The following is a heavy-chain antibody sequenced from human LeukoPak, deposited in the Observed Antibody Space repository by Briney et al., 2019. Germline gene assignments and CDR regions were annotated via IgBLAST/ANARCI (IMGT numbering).Heavy chain of an antibody. V-gene: IGHV3-43*01. Sequence: PGGSLRLSCAASGFTFDDYTMHWVRQAPGKGLEWVSLISWDGGSTYYADSVKGRFTISRDNSKNSLYLQMNSLRTEDTALYYCKKEIYCYDSSDTEYFQHGGQGTLATVPS. CDR2: ISWDGGST. D-gene: IGHD3-22*01. J-gene: IGHJ1*01. CDR3: KKEIYCYDSSDTEYFQH. CDR1: GFTFDDYT.